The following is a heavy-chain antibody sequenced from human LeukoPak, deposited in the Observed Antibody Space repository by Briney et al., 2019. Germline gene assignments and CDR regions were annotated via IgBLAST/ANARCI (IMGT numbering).Heavy chain of an antibody. CDR2: IYPGDSDT. J-gene: IGHJ4*02. CDR3: ARHSLFGEVSY. CDR1: GYSFSDFW. D-gene: IGHD3-10*01. Sequence: GESLKISCKGSGYSFSDFWIVWVRQMPGQGLEWMGIIYPGDSDTRYSPSFQGQVTISADKSISTAYLQWSSLKASDTAMYYCARHSLFGEVSYWGQGTLVTVSS. V-gene: IGHV5-51*01.